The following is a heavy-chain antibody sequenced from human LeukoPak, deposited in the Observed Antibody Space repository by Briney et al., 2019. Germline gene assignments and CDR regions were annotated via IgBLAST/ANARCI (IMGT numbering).Heavy chain of an antibody. Sequence: GGSLRLSCAASGFTFSSYGMHWVRQAPGKGLEWVAVISYDGSNKYYADSVEGRFTISRDNSKNTLYLQMNSLRAEDTAVYYCAKVSSELYFDYWGQGTLVTVSS. CDR3: AKVSSELYFDY. J-gene: IGHJ4*02. CDR2: ISYDGSNK. V-gene: IGHV3-30*18. CDR1: GFTFSSYG. D-gene: IGHD1-26*01.